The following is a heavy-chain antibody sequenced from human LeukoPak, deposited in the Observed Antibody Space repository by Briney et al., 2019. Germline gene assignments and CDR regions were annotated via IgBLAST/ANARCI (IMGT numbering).Heavy chain of an antibody. Sequence: GGSLRLSCGASGFTFSSYWMSWVRQAPGKGLEWVANIKQDGSEKYYVDSVKGRFTISRDNAKNSLYLQMNSLRAEDTAVYYCARSQWELLDFDYWGQGTLVTVSS. CDR3: ARSQWELLDFDY. CDR2: IKQDGSEK. J-gene: IGHJ4*02. D-gene: IGHD1-26*01. CDR1: GFTFSSYW. V-gene: IGHV3-7*01.